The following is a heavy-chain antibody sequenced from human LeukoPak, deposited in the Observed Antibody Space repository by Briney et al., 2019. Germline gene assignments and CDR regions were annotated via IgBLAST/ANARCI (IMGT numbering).Heavy chain of an antibody. D-gene: IGHD5-12*01. CDR3: ARDSGYDSFDI. CDR1: GASISGSRYY. V-gene: IGHV4-39*07. Sequence: KPSETLSPTCTVSGASISGSRYYWGWIRQPPGKGLEWIGNIYYTGPTYYNASLKSRVTISVDTSKNQFSLKLSSVTAADTAVYYCARDSGYDSFDIWGQGTMVTVSS. J-gene: IGHJ3*02. CDR2: IYYTGPT.